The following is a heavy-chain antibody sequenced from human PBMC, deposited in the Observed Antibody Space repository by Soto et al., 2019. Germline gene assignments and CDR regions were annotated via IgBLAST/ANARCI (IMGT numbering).Heavy chain of an antibody. Sequence: GELLKISCKGSGYSFTSYWIGWVRQMPEKGLELMGIIYPGDSDTRYSPSFQGQVTISADKSISTAYLQWSSLKASDTAMYYCAGGGVRGVITRTRDYYGMDVWGQGTTVTVSS. J-gene: IGHJ6*02. CDR3: AGGGVRGVITRTRDYYGMDV. V-gene: IGHV5-51*01. D-gene: IGHD3-10*01. CDR2: IYPGDSDT. CDR1: GYSFTSYW.